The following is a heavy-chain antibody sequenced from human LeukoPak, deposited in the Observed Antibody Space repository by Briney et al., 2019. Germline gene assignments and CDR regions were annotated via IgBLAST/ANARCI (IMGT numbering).Heavy chain of an antibody. D-gene: IGHD1-26*01. V-gene: IGHV3-23*01. CDR2: ISGGGGST. Sequence: SGGSLRLSCAASGFTFTSYSMSWVRQAPGKGLEWVSTISGGGGSTYYADSVKGRFTISRDNSKNTLYLQVNSLRAEDTAVYYCAKGGKWDVTPFDYRGQGTLVTVSS. CDR1: GFTFTSYS. J-gene: IGHJ4*02. CDR3: AKGGKWDVTPFDY.